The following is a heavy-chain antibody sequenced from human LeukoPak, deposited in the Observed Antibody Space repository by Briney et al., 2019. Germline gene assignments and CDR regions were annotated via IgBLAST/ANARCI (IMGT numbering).Heavy chain of an antibody. V-gene: IGHV3-43*01. CDR3: AKDDAWLQYGN. D-gene: IGHD5-24*01. CDR2: ISWDGGST. Sequence: PGGSLRLSCAASGFTFDDYTMHWVRQAPGKGLEWVSLISWDGGSTYYADSVKGRFTIPRDNSKGTVYLQMNSLRPEDTAVDYCAKDDAWLQYGNWGRGTLVTVSS. J-gene: IGHJ4*02. CDR1: GFTFDDYT.